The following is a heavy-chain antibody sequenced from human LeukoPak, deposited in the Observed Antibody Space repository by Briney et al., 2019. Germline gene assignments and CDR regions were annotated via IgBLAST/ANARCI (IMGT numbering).Heavy chain of an antibody. CDR1: RFTFSSYA. CDR2: ISYDGSNK. CDR3: ARDDYGSGSYYNGIDY. Sequence: GGSLRLSCAASRFTFSSYAMHWVRQAPGKGLEWVAVISYDGSNKYYADSVKGRFTISRDNSKNTLYLQMNSLRAEDTAVYYCARDDYGSGSYYNGIDYWGQGTLVTVSS. D-gene: IGHD3-10*01. V-gene: IGHV3-30-3*01. J-gene: IGHJ4*02.